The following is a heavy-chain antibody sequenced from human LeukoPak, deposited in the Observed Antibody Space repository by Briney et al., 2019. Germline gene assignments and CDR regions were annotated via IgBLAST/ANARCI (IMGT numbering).Heavy chain of an antibody. D-gene: IGHD5-18*01. CDR2: IYYSGST. CDR1: GGSISSHY. Sequence: SETLSLTCTVSGGSISSHYWSWIRQPPGKGLEWIGYIYYSGSTNYNPSLKSRVTISVDTSKNQFSLKLSSVTAADTAVYYCASYSYGPRGYYFDYWGQGTLVTVSS. J-gene: IGHJ4*02. V-gene: IGHV4-59*11. CDR3: ASYSYGPRGYYFDY.